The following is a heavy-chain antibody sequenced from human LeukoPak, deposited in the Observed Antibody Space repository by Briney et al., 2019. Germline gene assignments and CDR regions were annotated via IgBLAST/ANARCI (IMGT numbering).Heavy chain of an antibody. Sequence: PGGSLGLSCAASGFTFSSYAMSWVRQAPGKGLEWVSAISGSGGSTYYADSVKGRFTISRDNSKNTLYLQMNSLRADDTAVYYCAKEDLGQLRPNWFDPWGQGTLVTVSS. V-gene: IGHV3-23*01. J-gene: IGHJ5*02. CDR3: AKEDLGQLRPNWFDP. D-gene: IGHD5-18*01. CDR1: GFTFSSYA. CDR2: ISGSGGST.